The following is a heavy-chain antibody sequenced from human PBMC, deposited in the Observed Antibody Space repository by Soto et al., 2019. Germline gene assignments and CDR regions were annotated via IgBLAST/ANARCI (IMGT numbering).Heavy chain of an antibody. CDR1: GYTLTELS. D-gene: IGHD3-10*01. CDR3: ATDLSIPSADAFDI. V-gene: IGHV1-24*01. Sequence: ASVKVSCKVSGYTLTELSMHWVRQAPGKGLEWMGGFDPEDGETIYAQKFQGRVTMTEDTSTDTAYMELSSLRSEDTAVYYCATDLSIPSADAFDIWGQGTMVTVSS. J-gene: IGHJ3*02. CDR2: FDPEDGET.